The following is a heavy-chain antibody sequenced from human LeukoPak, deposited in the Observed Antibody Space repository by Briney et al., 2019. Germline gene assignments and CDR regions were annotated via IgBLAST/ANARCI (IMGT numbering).Heavy chain of an antibody. J-gene: IGHJ6*02. CDR3: ARVPPYYYYYGMDV. CDR2: ISSSSYI. CDR1: GFTLSSYS. V-gene: IGHV3-21*01. Sequence: PEGSLRLSCAASGFTLSSYSMNWVRQAPGKGLEWVSSISSSSYIYYADSVKGRFTISRDNAKNSLYLQMNSLRAEDTAVYYCARVPPYYYYYGMDVWGQGTTVTVSS.